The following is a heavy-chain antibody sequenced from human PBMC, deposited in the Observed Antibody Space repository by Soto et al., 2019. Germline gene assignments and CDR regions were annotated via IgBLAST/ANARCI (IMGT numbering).Heavy chain of an antibody. CDR3: ARDEGYSGYFPHNYFDY. V-gene: IGHV3-30-3*01. J-gene: IGHJ4*02. CDR2: ISYDGSNK. CDR1: GFTFSSYA. Sequence: PGGSLRLSCAASGFTFSSYAMHWVRQAPGKGLEWVAVISYDGSNKYYADSVKGRFTISRDNSKNTLYLQMNSLRAEDTAVYYCARDEGYSGYFPHNYFDYWGQGTLVTVSS. D-gene: IGHD5-12*01.